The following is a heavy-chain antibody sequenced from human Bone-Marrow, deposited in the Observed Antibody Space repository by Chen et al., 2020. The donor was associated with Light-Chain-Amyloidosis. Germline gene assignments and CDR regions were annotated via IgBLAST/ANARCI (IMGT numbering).Heavy chain of an antibody. J-gene: IGHJ3*02. V-gene: IGHV3-11*01. CDR3: ARGYSGYDHDAFDI. Sequence: SVKGRFTISRDNAENSLYLQMNSLRAEDTAVYYCARGYSGYDHDAFDIWGQGTMVTVSS. D-gene: IGHD5-12*01.